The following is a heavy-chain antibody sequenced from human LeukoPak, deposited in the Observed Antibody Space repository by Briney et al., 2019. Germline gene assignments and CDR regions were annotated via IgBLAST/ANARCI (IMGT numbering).Heavy chain of an antibody. V-gene: IGHV4-34*01. CDR1: IDSFTNYY. CDR3: AREGVSTIPHFDS. CDR2: VNDSGGT. D-gene: IGHD5/OR15-5a*01. J-gene: IGHJ4*02. Sequence: SETLSLTCAVYIDSFTNYYWNWIRQTPGKGLEWIGEVNDSGGTNINPSLRSRVILSVDTSKNQFSLKLISVTAADTAVYYCAREGVSTIPHFDSWGQGTLVTVSS.